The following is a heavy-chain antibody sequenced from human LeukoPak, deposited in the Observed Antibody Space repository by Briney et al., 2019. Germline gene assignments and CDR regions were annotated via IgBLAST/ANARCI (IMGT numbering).Heavy chain of an antibody. CDR2: ITSGRASL. V-gene: IGHV3-21*01. J-gene: IGHJ4*02. CDR3: ATWILSTTTRGLFFDY. Sequence: VRSLRLSSAASGVSFEHDVMFWVRQTPGERLEWGSSITSGRASLYYAESMKRRFTISRDNARNSLYLQMNSLRPEDTALYYCATWILSTTTRGLFFDYWGQGTLVTVSP. D-gene: IGHD2/OR15-2a*01. CDR1: GVSFEHDV.